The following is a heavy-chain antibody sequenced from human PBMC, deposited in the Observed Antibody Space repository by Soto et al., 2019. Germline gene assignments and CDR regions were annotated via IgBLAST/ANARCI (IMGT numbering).Heavy chain of an antibody. J-gene: IGHJ5*02. CDR1: GDSVSSNTAS. CDR3: AKGDNLGPKTGYAFDP. V-gene: IGHV6-1*01. CDR2: TYFRSKWYN. Sequence: PSQTLSLTCAISGDSVSSNTASWNWIRQSPSRGLEWLGRTYFRSKWYNDYAVSVKSRININPDTSNNQFSLQLNSVTPEDTAVYFCAKGDNLGPKTGYAFDPWGQGIMVTVS. D-gene: IGHD5-12*01.